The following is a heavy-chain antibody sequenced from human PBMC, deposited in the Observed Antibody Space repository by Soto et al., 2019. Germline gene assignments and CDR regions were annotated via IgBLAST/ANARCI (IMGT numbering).Heavy chain of an antibody. J-gene: IGHJ6*01. Sequence: QVQLVESGGGVVQSGRSQRLSCAASGFTFSSYGIHWVRQAPGKGLEWVAFISYDGGNKYYADSVKGRFTISRDNPKNTLFLQMNSLRAEDTAVYYCAKVMITFGGTRYGLDVWGQGTTVTVSS. D-gene: IGHD3-16*01. CDR1: GFTFSSYG. V-gene: IGHV3-30*18. CDR3: AKVMITFGGTRYGLDV. CDR2: ISYDGGNK.